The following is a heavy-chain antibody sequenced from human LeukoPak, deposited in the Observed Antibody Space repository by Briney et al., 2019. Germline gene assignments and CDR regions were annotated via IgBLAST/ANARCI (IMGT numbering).Heavy chain of an antibody. CDR3: CRRWLNYYYYGMDV. D-gene: IGHD5-18*01. CDR2: IKEDGSEK. CDR1: EFTFSSHW. Sequence: GGSLRLSCAASEFTFSSHWTSWVRQAPGKGLEWVANIKEDGSEKYYVDSVKGRFTISRDNAKNSLYLQMNSLRAEDTAVYYCCRRWLNYYYYGMDVWGQGTTVTVSS. J-gene: IGHJ6*02. V-gene: IGHV3-7*01.